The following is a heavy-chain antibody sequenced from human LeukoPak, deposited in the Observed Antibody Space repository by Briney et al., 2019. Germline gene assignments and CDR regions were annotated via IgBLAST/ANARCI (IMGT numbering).Heavy chain of an antibody. D-gene: IGHD6-19*01. CDR2: IIPIFGTA. CDR1: GGTFSSYA. V-gene: IGHV1-69*13. CDR3: SYYSGYSSGWYYFDY. J-gene: IGHJ4*02. Sequence: SVKVSCKASGGTFSSYAISWVRQVPGQGLEWMGGIIPIFGTANYAQKFQGRVTITADESTSTAYMELSSLRSEDTAVYYCSYYSGYSSGWYYFDYWGQGTLVTVSS.